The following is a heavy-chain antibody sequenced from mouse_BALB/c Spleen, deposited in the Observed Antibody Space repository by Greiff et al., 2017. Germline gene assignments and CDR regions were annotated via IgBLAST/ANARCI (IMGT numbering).Heavy chain of an antibody. CDR2: ISYSGST. D-gene: IGHD3-1*01. J-gene: IGHJ2*01. V-gene: IGHV3-2*02. Sequence: EVQLQESGPGLVKPSQSLSLTCTVTGYSITSDYAWNWIRQFPGNKLEWMGYISYSGSTSYNPSLKSRISITRDTSKNQFFLQLNSVTTEDTATYYCARQLGLRRDYFDDWGQGTTLTVSS. CDR1: GYSITSDYA. CDR3: ARQLGLRRDYFDD.